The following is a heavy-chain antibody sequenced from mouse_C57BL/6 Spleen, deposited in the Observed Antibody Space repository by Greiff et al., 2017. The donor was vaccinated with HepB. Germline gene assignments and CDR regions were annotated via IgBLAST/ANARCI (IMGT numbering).Heavy chain of an antibody. CDR1: GYTFTDYY. J-gene: IGHJ2*01. CDR2: IFPGSGST. D-gene: IGHD2-4*01. Sequence: QLKESGPELVKPGASVKISCKASGYTFTDYYINWVKQRPGRGLEWIGWIFPGSGSTYYNEKFKGKATLTVDKSSSTAYMLLSSLTSEDSAVYFCARTPDYANYFDYWGQGTTLTVSS. CDR3: ARTPDYANYFDY. V-gene: IGHV1-75*01.